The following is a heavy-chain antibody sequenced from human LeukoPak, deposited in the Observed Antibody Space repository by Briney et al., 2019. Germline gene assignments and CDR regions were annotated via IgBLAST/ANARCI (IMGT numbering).Heavy chain of an antibody. V-gene: IGHV1-2*02. Sequence: ASVKVSCKASGYTFTGYYMHWVRQAPGQGLEWMGWINLNIGGTNYAQKFQGRVTMTRDTSISTAYMELSRLRSDDTAVYYCARRGVSDSPYYDYGMDVWGQGTTVTVSS. CDR1: GYTFTGYY. CDR2: INLNIGGT. CDR3: ARRGVSDSPYYDYGMDV. D-gene: IGHD3-10*01. J-gene: IGHJ6*02.